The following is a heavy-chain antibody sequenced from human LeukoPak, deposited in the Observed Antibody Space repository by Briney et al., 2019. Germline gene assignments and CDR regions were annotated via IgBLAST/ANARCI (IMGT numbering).Heavy chain of an antibody. CDR3: AKDRGSYSTTADS. D-gene: IGHD1-26*01. CDR2: ISGSGGST. CDR1: GFTFSSYA. Sequence: GGSLRLSCAASGFTFSSYAMSWVRQAPGKGLEWVSAISGSGGSTYYADSVKGRFTFSRDNSKNTLYLQMNSLRAEDTAVYYCAKDRGSYSTTADSWGQGTLVTVSS. J-gene: IGHJ5*01. V-gene: IGHV3-23*01.